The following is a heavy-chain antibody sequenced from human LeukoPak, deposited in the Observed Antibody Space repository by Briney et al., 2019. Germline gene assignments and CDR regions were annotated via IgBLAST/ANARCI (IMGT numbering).Heavy chain of an antibody. J-gene: IGHJ6*02. D-gene: IGHD6-13*01. CDR3: ARDNKRSTSSWYNYYYGMDV. Sequence: SGGSLRLSCAASGFTFSSYGMHWVRQAPGKGLEWVAVIWYDGSNKYYADSVKGRFTISRDNSKNTLYLQMNSLRAEDTAVYYCARDNKRSTSSWYNYYYGMDVWGQGTTVTVSS. CDR2: IWYDGSNK. V-gene: IGHV3-33*01. CDR1: GFTFSSYG.